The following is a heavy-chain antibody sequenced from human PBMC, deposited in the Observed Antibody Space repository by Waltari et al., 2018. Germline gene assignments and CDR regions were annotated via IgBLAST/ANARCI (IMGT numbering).Heavy chain of an antibody. CDR2: IYTIGST. D-gene: IGHD1-26*01. J-gene: IGHJ4*02. CDR3: ARSARGGSYRYYFDY. CDR1: GGSLRSGRYY. V-gene: IGHV4-61*02. Sequence: QVQLQESGPGLVKPSQTLSLTCTVSGGSLRSGRYYWSWIRQPAGKGLEWLGRIYTIGSTNYNPSLKIQVTISVDTSKNQFSLKLSSVTAADTAVYYCARSARGGSYRYYFDYWGQGTLVTVSS.